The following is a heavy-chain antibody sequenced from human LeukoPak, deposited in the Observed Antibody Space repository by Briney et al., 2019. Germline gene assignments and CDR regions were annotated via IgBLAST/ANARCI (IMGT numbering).Heavy chain of an antibody. Sequence: GGSLRLSCAASGFNFANHAMSWVRQTPGKGLEWVSAISGGGDITYYADSVTGRFTISRDNSKNTLYLQMSGLRAEDTAVYYCATSAHIEVGTAPPPDYWGQGTLVTVTS. J-gene: IGHJ4*02. CDR2: ISGGGDIT. CDR1: GFNFANHA. CDR3: ATSAHIEVGTAPPPDY. V-gene: IGHV3-23*01. D-gene: IGHD2-21*02.